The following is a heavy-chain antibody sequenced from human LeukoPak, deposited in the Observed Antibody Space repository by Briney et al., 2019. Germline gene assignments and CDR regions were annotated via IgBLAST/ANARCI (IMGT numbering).Heavy chain of an antibody. CDR3: ARVLEMATISY. Sequence: PGGSLRLSCAASGFTVSSNYMSWVRQAPGKGLEWVSVIYSGGSTYYADSVKGRFTISRDNSKNTLYLQMNSLRAEDTAVYYCARVLEMATISYWGQGTLVTVSS. CDR2: IYSGGST. CDR1: GFTVSSNY. J-gene: IGHJ4*02. D-gene: IGHD5-24*01. V-gene: IGHV3-66*01.